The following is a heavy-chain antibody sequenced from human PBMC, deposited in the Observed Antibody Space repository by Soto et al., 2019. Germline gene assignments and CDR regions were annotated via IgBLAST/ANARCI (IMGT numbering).Heavy chain of an antibody. CDR1: GGTFSSYA. Sequence: SVKVSCKASGGTFSSYAISWVRQAPGQGLEWMGGIIPIFGTANYAQKFQGRVTITADESTSTAYMELSSLRSEDTAVYYCARSPERQLYLYYYYGMDVWGQGTTVTVSS. CDR3: ARSPERQLYLYYYYGMDV. D-gene: IGHD6-13*01. V-gene: IGHV1-69*13. J-gene: IGHJ6*02. CDR2: IIPIFGTA.